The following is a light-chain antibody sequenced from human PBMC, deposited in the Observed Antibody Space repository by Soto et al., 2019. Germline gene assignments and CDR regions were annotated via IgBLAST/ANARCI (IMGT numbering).Light chain of an antibody. J-gene: IGLJ3*02. CDR2: GVT. Sequence: QSVLTQPASVSGSPGQSITISCSGTTNDVGGYNYVSWYQQHPGKAPKLLIYGVTDRPSGVPSRFSGSKSGNAASLTISGLQAEDEGDYYCSSYTSSYTWIFGGGTKVTVL. CDR1: TNDVGGYNY. V-gene: IGLV2-14*03. CDR3: SSYTSSYTWI.